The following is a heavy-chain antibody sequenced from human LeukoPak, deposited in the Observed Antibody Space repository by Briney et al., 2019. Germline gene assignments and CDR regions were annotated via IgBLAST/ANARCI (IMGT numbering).Heavy chain of an antibody. Sequence: SVKVSCKASGYTFTGYYMHCVRQAPGQGLGWMGWINPNRGGTNYAQKVQGRVTMTRDTSISTAYMELRRVRSHDTAVYYCARRGRSGSSTSCFGTGRLDPWGQGSLVTVSS. J-gene: IGHJ5*02. CDR2: INPNRGGT. CDR1: GYTFTGYY. V-gene: IGHV1-2*02. D-gene: IGHD2-2*01. CDR3: ARRGRSGSSTSCFGTGRLDP.